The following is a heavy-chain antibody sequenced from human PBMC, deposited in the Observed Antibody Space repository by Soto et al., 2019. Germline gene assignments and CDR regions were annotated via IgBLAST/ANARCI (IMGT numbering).Heavy chain of an antibody. CDR2: RSDSGGST. CDR3: AKVSSSWYSGFFDF. V-gene: IGHV3-23*01. J-gene: IGHJ4*02. Sequence: EVQLLESGGGLVQPGGSLRLSCTASGFTFSSHAMTWVRQAPGKGLEWVSGRSDSGGSTYYADSVKGRFTISRDNSMNTLYLQMNTLRAEDTAVYYCAKVSSSWYSGFFDFWGQGTLVTVSS. CDR1: GFTFSSHA. D-gene: IGHD6-13*01.